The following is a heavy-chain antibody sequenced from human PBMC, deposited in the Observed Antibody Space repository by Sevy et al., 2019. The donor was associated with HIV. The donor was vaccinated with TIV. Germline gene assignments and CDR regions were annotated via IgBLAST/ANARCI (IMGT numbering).Heavy chain of an antibody. CDR1: GYTFTSYD. CDR3: ARFLSTSYYYYYAMDV. D-gene: IGHD2-2*01. V-gene: IGHV1-8*01. J-gene: IGHJ6*02. CDR2: MNPNSGNT. Sequence: ASVKVSCKASGYTFTSYDINWVRQATGQGLEWMGWMNPNSGNTGYAQKFQGRVTMTRNTSINTAYMELSGLRSEDTAVYYCARFLSTSYYYYYAMDVWGQGTTVTVSS.